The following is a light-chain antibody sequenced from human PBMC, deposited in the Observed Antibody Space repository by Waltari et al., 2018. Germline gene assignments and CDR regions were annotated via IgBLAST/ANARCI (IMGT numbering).Light chain of an antibody. V-gene: IGKV3-15*01. J-gene: IGKJ3*01. Sequence: ETIMTQSPATLSVSPGETATLSCRASKSVGNNIAWFQQTPGQAPRLLIYVTSSRSTNIPGRFSGAGSGTDFTLTISGLQSEDFAVYYCQQYNEWPYTFGPGTRVDIK. CDR3: QQYNEWPYT. CDR2: VTS. CDR1: KSVGNN.